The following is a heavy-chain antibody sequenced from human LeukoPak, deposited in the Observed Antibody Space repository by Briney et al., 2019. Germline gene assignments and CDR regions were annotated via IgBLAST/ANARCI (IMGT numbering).Heavy chain of an antibody. Sequence: GGSLRLSCAASGFTFSGSAMHWVRQASGKGLEWVGRIRNKANSYATAYAASVKGRFTISRDNFKKTLYVQMNSLRAEDTAVYYCAKDLSLEYSSSSYFQYWGQGTLVTVSS. CDR2: IRNKANSYAT. CDR3: AKDLSLEYSSSSYFQY. J-gene: IGHJ1*01. V-gene: IGHV3-73*01. CDR1: GFTFSGSA. D-gene: IGHD6-6*01.